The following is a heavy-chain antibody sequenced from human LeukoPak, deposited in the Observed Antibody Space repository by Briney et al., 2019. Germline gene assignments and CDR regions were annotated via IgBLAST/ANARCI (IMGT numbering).Heavy chain of an antibody. Sequence: ASVKVSCKASGYTFTGYYMHWVRQAPGQGLEWMGWINPNSGGTNYAQKFQGRVTMTRDTSISTAYMELSRLRSDDTAVYYCARDLRLYCSSTSCSHFDYWGQGTLVTVSS. D-gene: IGHD2-2*01. J-gene: IGHJ4*02. V-gene: IGHV1-2*02. CDR1: GYTFTGYY. CDR3: ARDLRLYCSSTSCSHFDY. CDR2: INPNSGGT.